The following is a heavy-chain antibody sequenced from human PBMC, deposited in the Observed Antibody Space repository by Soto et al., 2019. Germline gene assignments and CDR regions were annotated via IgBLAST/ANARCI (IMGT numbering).Heavy chain of an antibody. J-gene: IGHJ6*02. CDR3: ARQLSGREPRGVTHYYYGMDV. Sequence: PSETLSLTCTVSGVSIRGYYWSWIRQSPGKGPEWIGYVYHSGTTNYNPSLESRVTMSLDTSKNHFSLKLSAVTAADTAVYYCARQLSGREPRGVTHYYYGMDVWGQGTPVTV. V-gene: IGHV4-59*08. CDR2: VYHSGTT. D-gene: IGHD3-10*01. CDR1: GVSIRGYY.